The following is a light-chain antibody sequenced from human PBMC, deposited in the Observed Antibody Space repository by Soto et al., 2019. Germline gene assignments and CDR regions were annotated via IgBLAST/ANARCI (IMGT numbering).Light chain of an antibody. J-gene: IGLJ1*01. CDR3: QSYDSSLRGYV. Sequence: QSVLTQPPSVSGAPGQRVTISCTGSSSNFGAGNDVQWYQQLPGTAPKLLIFGNNNRPSGVPDRFSGAKSGTSASLAISGLQAEAEADYYCQSYDSSLRGYVFGTGTKVTVL. V-gene: IGLV1-40*01. CDR2: GNN. CDR1: SSNFGAGND.